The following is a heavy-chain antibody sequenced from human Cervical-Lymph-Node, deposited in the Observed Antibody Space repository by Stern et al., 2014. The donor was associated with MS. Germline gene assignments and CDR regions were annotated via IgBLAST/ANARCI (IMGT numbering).Heavy chain of an antibody. V-gene: IGHV1-2*06. CDR1: GDTFTAHY. Sequence: QVQLVQSGAEVKKPGASVKVSCKASGDTFTAHYMHWVRQAPGQGLEWMGRISPNNGGANYAQRFQGRVTMTRDTSTSTAYMELSRLRSDDTAVYYCATDSNYVTSFWYFDLWGRGTLVTVSS. D-gene: IGHD2-2*01. CDR2: ISPNNGGA. J-gene: IGHJ2*01. CDR3: ATDSNYVTSFWYFDL.